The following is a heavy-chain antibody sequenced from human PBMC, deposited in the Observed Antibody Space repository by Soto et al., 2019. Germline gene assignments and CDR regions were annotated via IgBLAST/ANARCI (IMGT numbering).Heavy chain of an antibody. CDR2: IYYSGST. CDR3: ATQYYDFWSGYYGAWFDP. V-gene: IGHV4-39*01. J-gene: IGHJ5*02. Sequence: NPSETLSLTCTVSGGSISSSSYYWGWIRQPPGKGLEWIGSIYYSGSTYYNPSLKSRVTISVDTSKNQFSLKLSSVTAADTAVYYCATQYYDFWSGYYGAWFDPWGQGTLVTVSS. D-gene: IGHD3-3*01. CDR1: GGSISSSSYY.